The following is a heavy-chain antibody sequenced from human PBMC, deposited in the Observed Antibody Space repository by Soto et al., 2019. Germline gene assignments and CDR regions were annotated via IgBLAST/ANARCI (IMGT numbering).Heavy chain of an antibody. D-gene: IGHD3-3*01. V-gene: IGHV3-15*01. CDR3: TTRWYYDFWSGYRPLDY. J-gene: IGHJ4*02. CDR1: GFTFSNAW. Sequence: GGSLRLSCAASGFTFSNAWMSWVRQAPGKGLEWVGRIKSKTDGGTTDYAAPVKGRFTISRDDSKNTLYLQMNSLKTEDTAVYYCTTRWYYDFWSGYRPLDYWGQGTLVTVSS. CDR2: IKSKTDGGTT.